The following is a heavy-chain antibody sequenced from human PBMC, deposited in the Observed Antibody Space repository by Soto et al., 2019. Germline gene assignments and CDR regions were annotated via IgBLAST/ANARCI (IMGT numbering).Heavy chain of an antibody. CDR2: IIPIFGTA. CDR1: GYTFSNYG. Sequence: SVKFSCKTSGYTFSNYGISWVRQAPGQGLEWMGGIIPIFGTANYAQKFQGRVTITADESTSTAYMELSSLRSEDTAVYYCARVSPNYYDSSGYPGAFDIWGQGTMVTVSS. D-gene: IGHD3-22*01. J-gene: IGHJ3*02. V-gene: IGHV1-69*13. CDR3: ARVSPNYYDSSGYPGAFDI.